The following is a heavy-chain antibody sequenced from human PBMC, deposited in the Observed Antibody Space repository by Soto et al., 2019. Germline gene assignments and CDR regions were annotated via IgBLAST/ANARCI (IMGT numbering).Heavy chain of an antibody. CDR2: ISAYNGNT. CDR3: ARDLGYDYVCGNYRYTIDY. D-gene: IGHD3-16*02. CDR1: GYTLTSYG. J-gene: IGHJ4*02. Sequence: QVQLVQSGAEVKKPGASVKVSCKASGYTLTSYGISWVRQAPGQGLEWMGWISAYNGNTNYAQKLQGRVTMTTDTSTSTAYMELRSLRSDDTAVYYCARDLGYDYVCGNYRYTIDYWGQGTLVIVST. V-gene: IGHV1-18*01.